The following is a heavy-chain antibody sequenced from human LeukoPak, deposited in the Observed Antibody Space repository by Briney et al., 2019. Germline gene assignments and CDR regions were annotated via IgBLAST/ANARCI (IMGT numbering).Heavy chain of an antibody. J-gene: IGHJ4*02. CDR2: INPSGGTT. CDR3: ARGVGTGRWLQFPSYFDY. V-gene: IGHV1-46*01. CDR1: GYTFTSYY. D-gene: IGHD5-24*01. Sequence: ASVKVSCKASGYTFTSYYMHWVRQAPGQGLEWMGIINPSGGTTSYAQKFQGRVTMTRDTSTSTVYMELSSLRSEDTAVYYCARGVGTGRWLQFPSYFDYWGQGTLVTVSS.